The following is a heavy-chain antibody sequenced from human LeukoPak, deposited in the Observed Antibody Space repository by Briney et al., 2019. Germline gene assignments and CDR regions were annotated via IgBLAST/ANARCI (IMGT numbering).Heavy chain of an antibody. D-gene: IGHD3-22*01. CDR2: IYYSGST. V-gene: IGHV4-61*01. CDR3: ARVFYDSNDY. J-gene: IGHJ4*02. CDR1: GGSVSSGSYY. Sequence: SETLSLTCTVSGGSVSSGSYYWSWIRQPPGKGLEWIGYIYYSGSTNYNPSLKSRVTISVDTSKNQFSLKLSSVTAADTAVYYRARVFYDSNDYWGQGTLVTVSS.